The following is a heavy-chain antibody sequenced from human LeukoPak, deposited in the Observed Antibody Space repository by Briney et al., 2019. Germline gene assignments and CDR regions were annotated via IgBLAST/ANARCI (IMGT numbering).Heavy chain of an antibody. Sequence: SQTLSLTCAISGDSVSSNTAAWYWIGQSPSRGLEWLGRTYYRSRWYYEYAVSVRSRITINADTSKNHFSLQLNSVTPDDTAVYYCARDPSGDQGLDSWGQGTLVTVSS. V-gene: IGHV6-1*01. CDR1: GDSVSSNTAA. CDR2: TYYRSRWYY. D-gene: IGHD3-10*01. CDR3: ARDPSGDQGLDS. J-gene: IGHJ4*02.